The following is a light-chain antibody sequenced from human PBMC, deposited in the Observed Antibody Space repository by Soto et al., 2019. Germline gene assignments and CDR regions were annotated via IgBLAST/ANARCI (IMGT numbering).Light chain of an antibody. Sequence: QSALTQPASVSGSPGQSITISCTGTSSDVGGYNYVSWYHQHPGKAPKLMIYNVSNRPSGVSNRFSGPRSGNTASLTISGLQAEDEGHYYCSSFTSTNTVLFGGGTKVTVL. CDR1: SSDVGGYNY. CDR2: NVS. J-gene: IGLJ2*01. V-gene: IGLV2-14*01. CDR3: SSFTSTNTVL.